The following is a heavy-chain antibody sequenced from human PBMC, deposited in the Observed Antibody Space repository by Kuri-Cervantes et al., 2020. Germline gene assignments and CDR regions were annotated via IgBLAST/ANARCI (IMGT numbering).Heavy chain of an antibody. V-gene: IGHV4-30-4*08. Sequence: LRLSCAASGFTFSNYAMSWVRQPPGKGLEWIGYIYYSGSTYYNPSLKSRVTISVDTSKNQFSLKLSSVTAADTAVYYCAGAPYDYVWGSYSAFDIWGQGTMVTVSS. J-gene: IGHJ3*02. CDR1: GFTFSNYA. D-gene: IGHD3-16*01. CDR2: IYYSGST. CDR3: AGAPYDYVWGSYSAFDI.